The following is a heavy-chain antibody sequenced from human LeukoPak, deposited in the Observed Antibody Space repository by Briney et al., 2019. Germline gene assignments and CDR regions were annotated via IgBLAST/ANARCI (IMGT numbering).Heavy chain of an antibody. J-gene: IGHJ4*02. CDR3: ASRAHFWSGPGG. V-gene: IGHV3-7*01. CDR1: GFTFTTYW. Sequence: GGSLRLSCAASGFTFTTYWMSWVRQAPGKGLEWVANIKQDGSEKYYMDSVKGRFTISRDNAKNSLYLQMNGLRAEDTAVYYCASRAHFWSGPGGWGQGTLVTVSS. D-gene: IGHD3-3*02. CDR2: IKQDGSEK.